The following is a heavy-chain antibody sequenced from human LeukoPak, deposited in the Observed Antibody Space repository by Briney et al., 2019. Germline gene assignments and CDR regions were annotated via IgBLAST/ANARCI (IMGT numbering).Heavy chain of an antibody. CDR2: IIPIFGTA. J-gene: IGHJ4*02. V-gene: IGHV1-69*13. CDR3: AGDCSSTSCSRDY. Sequence: SVKVSCKASGGTFSSYAISWVRQAPGQGLEWMGGIIPIFGTANYAQKFQGRVTITADESTSTAYMELSSLRSEDTAVYYCAGDCSSTSCSRDYWGQGTLVTVSS. D-gene: IGHD2-2*01. CDR1: GGTFSSYA.